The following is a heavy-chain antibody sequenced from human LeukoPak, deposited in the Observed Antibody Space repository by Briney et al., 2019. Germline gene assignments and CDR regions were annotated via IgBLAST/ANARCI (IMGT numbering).Heavy chain of an antibody. J-gene: IGHJ2*01. V-gene: IGHV4-61*08. Sequence: SETLSLTCTVSGGSVSSDDYYWSWIRQPPGEGLEWIGYIYYTGSTNYNPSLKSRVTISLDTSKNQFSLKLYSVTAADTAVYYCARNRGYYDGNQNCYFDLWGRGSLVTVSS. CDR2: IYYTGST. CDR1: GGSVSSDDYY. D-gene: IGHD3-22*01. CDR3: ARNRGYYDGNQNCYFDL.